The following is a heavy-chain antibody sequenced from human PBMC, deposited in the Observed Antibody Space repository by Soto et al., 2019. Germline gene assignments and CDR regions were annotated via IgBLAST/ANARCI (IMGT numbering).Heavy chain of an antibody. CDR3: ASGYCSGGSCYRGLYYYYGMDV. CDR1: GGSISSSSYY. V-gene: IGHV4-39*01. D-gene: IGHD2-15*01. J-gene: IGHJ6*02. Sequence: QLQLQESGPGLVKPSETLSLTCTVSGGSISSSSYYWGWIRQPPGKGLEWIGSIYYSGSTYYNPSLKSRVTISVDTSKNQFSLKLSSVTAADTAVYYCASGYCSGGSCYRGLYYYYGMDVWGQGTTVTVSS. CDR2: IYYSGST.